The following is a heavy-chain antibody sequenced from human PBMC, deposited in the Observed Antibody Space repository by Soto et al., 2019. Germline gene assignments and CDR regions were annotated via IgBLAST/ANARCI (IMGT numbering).Heavy chain of an antibody. CDR1: GGTFSSYT. D-gene: IGHD6-19*01. CDR3: ARGDQQWLDSYYFDY. J-gene: IGHJ4*02. V-gene: IGHV1-69*02. CDR2: IIPILGIA. Sequence: SVKVSCKASGGTFSSYTISWVRQAPGQGLEWMGRIIPILGIANYAQKFQGRVTITADKSTSTAYMELSSLRSEDTAVYYCARGDQQWLDSYYFDYWGQGTLVTVSS.